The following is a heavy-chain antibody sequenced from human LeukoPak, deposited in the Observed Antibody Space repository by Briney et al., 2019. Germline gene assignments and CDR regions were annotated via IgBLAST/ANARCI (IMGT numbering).Heavy chain of an antibody. CDR2: IYYSGTT. J-gene: IGHJ4*02. D-gene: IGHD3-10*01. CDR1: GGSISSYD. V-gene: IGHV4-59*01. CDR3: ARSARGGYGSGTFDY. Sequence: PSETLSLTCTVSGGSISSYDCSWIRQPPGKGLEYIGYIYYSGTTNYNPSLMSRVTISVDTSKNQFSLRLTSVTAADTAVYYCARSARGGYGSGTFDYWGQGTLVTVSS.